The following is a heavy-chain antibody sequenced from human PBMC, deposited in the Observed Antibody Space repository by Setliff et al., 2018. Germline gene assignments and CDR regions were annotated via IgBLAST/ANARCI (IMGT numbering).Heavy chain of an antibody. J-gene: IGHJ4*02. D-gene: IGHD6-13*01. CDR2: IYYSGST. V-gene: IGHV4-59*11. CDR1: GASISSHY. CDR3: ARDRAAASSFDY. Sequence: SETLSLTCTVSGASISSHYWSWIRQPPGKGLEWIGSIYYSGSTNYNPSLKSRVTISVDTSKNQFSLKLTSVTAAATAVYYCARDRAAASSFDYWGQGTLVTVSS.